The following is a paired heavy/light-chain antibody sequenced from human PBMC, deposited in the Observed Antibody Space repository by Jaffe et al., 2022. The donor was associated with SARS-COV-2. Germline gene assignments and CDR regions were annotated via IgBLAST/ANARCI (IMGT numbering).Heavy chain of an antibody. V-gene: IGHV4-39*01. Sequence: QLQLQESGPGLVKPSETLSLTCSVSGGSISSSSYYWGWIRQPPSKGLEWIGSIYYSGSTYYNPSLKSRFTISADTSKNQFSLKLNSVTAADTAVYYCARHSGYSSGWYKSFGYWGQGTLVTVSS. CDR1: GGSISSSSYY. CDR2: IYYSGST. J-gene: IGHJ4*02. D-gene: IGHD6-19*01. CDR3: ARHSGYSSGWYKSFGY.
Light chain of an antibody. J-gene: IGLJ3*02. CDR3: GTWDSSLSAGGV. Sequence: QSVLTQPPSVSAAPGQKVTISCSGSSSNIGNNYVSWYQQFPGTAPKLLIYDNDKRPSGIPDRFSGSKSGTSATLGITGLQTGDEADYYCGTWDSSLSAGGVFGGGTKLTVL. CDR2: DND. V-gene: IGLV1-51*01. CDR1: SSNIGNNY.